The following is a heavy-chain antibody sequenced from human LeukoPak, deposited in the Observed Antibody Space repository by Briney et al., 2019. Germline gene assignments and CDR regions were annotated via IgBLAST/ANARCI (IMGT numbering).Heavy chain of an antibody. D-gene: IGHD5-18*01. V-gene: IGHV1-3*01. CDR3: ARDIRGYSYGPLDAFDI. J-gene: IGHJ3*02. CDR2: INAGNGNT. CDR1: GYTFTSYA. Sequence: ASVKVSCKASGYTFTSYAMHWVRQAPGQRLEWMGWINAGNGNTKYSQKFQGRVTITRDTSASTAYMELSSLRSEATAVYDCARDIRGYSYGPLDAFDIWGQGTMVTVSS.